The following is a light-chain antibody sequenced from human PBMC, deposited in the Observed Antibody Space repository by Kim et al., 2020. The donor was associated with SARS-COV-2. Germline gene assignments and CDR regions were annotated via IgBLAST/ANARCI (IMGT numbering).Light chain of an antibody. J-gene: IGLJ2*01. CDR3: QAWDKSYVI. CDR2: QDY. V-gene: IGLV3-1*01. Sequence: DSPGQTATITCSGDKLGDKFVSGFQQKPGQSPVLVLHQDYKRPSGIPERISGSNSGNKATLTISRTQPLDEAEYYCQAWDKSYVIFGGGTQLTVL. CDR1: KLGDKF.